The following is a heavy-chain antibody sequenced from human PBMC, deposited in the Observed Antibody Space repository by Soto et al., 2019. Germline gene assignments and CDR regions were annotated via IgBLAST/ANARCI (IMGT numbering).Heavy chain of an antibody. J-gene: IGHJ6*02. CDR3: ARVNTAMDHYYYYYGMDV. CDR2: IYYSGST. D-gene: IGHD5-18*01. CDR1: GGSISSSSYY. Sequence: SETLSLTCTVSGGSISSSSYYWGWIRQPPGKGLEWIGSIYYSGSTYYNPSLKSRVTISVDTSKNQFSLKLSSVTAADTAVYYCARVNTAMDHYYYYYGMDVWGQGTTVTVS. V-gene: IGHV4-39*01.